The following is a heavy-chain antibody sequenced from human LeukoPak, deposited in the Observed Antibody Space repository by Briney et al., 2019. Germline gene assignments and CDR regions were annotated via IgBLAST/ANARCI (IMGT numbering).Heavy chain of an antibody. Sequence: GGSLRLSCVVSGLTFSSYGMHWVRQAPGKGLEWVAVISYDGSNKYYADSVKGRFTISRDNAKNSLYLQMNSLRAEDTAVYYCARFYDSSGYYYVSNIDYWGQGTLVTVSS. CDR1: GLTFSSYG. CDR3: ARFYDSSGYYYVSNIDY. CDR2: ISYDGSNK. J-gene: IGHJ4*02. D-gene: IGHD3-22*01. V-gene: IGHV3-30*03.